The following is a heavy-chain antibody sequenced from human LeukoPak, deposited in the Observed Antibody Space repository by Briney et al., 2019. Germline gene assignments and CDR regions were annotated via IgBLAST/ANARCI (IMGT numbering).Heavy chain of an antibody. Sequence: SETLSLTCTVSGYSISSGYYWGWIRQPPGKGLEWIGSIYHSGSTYYNPSLKSRVTISVDTSKNQFSLKLSSVTAADTAVYYCARRYCSSTSCYYDAFDIWGQGTMVTVSS. V-gene: IGHV4-38-2*02. CDR1: GYSISSGYY. D-gene: IGHD2-2*01. CDR2: IYHSGST. CDR3: ARRYCSSTSCYYDAFDI. J-gene: IGHJ3*02.